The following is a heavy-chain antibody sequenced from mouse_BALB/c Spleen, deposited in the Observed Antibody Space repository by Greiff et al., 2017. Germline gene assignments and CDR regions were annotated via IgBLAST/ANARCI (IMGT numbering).Heavy chain of an antibody. Sequence: DVKLVESGGGLVKPGGSLKLSCAASGFTFSSYAMSWVRQTPEKRLEWVASISSGGSTYYPDSVKGRFTISRDNARNILYLQMSSLRSEDTAMYYCAALTTYYYAMDYWGQGTSVTVSS. CDR2: ISSGGST. CDR3: AALTTYYYAMDY. J-gene: IGHJ4*01. CDR1: GFTFSSYA. V-gene: IGHV5-6-5*01. D-gene: IGHD1-1*01.